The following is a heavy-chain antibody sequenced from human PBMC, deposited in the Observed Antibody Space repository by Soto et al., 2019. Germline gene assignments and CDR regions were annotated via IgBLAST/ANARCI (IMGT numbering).Heavy chain of an antibody. CDR2: IIPIFGTA. V-gene: IGHV1-69*13. CDR1: GGTFSSYA. J-gene: IGHJ4*02. Sequence: GASVKVSCKASGGTFSSYAISWVRQAPGQGLEWMGGIIPIFGTANYAQKFQGRVTITADESTSTAYMELSSLRSEDTAVYYCAGWGYKQLVVTQGFDYWGQGTLDTV. CDR3: AGWGYKQLVVTQGFDY. D-gene: IGHD1-20*01.